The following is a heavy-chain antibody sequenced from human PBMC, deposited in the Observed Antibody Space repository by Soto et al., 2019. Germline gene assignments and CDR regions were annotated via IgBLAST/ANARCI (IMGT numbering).Heavy chain of an antibody. Sequence: QVQLQESGPGLVKPSQTLSLTCTVSGGSISSGGYYWSWIRQHPGKGLEWIGYIYYSGSTYYNPSLKSRVTISVDTSKNQFYLKLSSVHDADTAVYYCASSFDWLLFWDYWGQGTLVTVSS. J-gene: IGHJ4*02. CDR2: IYYSGST. D-gene: IGHD3-9*01. CDR1: GGSISSGGYY. CDR3: ASSFDWLLFWDY. V-gene: IGHV4-31*03.